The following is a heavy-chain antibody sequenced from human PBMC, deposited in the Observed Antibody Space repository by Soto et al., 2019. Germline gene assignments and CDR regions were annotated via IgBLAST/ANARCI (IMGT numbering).Heavy chain of an antibody. CDR3: AKLPALYSSSWDWYFDL. D-gene: IGHD6-13*01. CDR1: GFTFSSYA. Sequence: PGGSLRLSCAASGFTFSSYAMSWVRQAPGKGLEWVSAISGSGGSTYYADSVKGRFTIPRDNSKNTLYLQMNSLRAEDTAVYYCAKLPALYSSSWDWYFDLWGRGTLVTVSS. CDR2: ISGSGGST. J-gene: IGHJ2*01. V-gene: IGHV3-23*01.